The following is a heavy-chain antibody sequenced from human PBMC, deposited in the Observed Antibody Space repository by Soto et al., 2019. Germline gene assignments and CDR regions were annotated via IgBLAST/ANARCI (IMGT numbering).Heavy chain of an antibody. D-gene: IGHD6-6*01. J-gene: IGHJ4*02. Sequence: SETLSLTCTVSGGSISSGEYYRSWIRQPPGKGLEWIGYIYYSGSTYYNPSLKSRVAISVDTSKNQFSLKLTSVTAADTAVYYCARVKIAARPYYFDYWGQGTLVTVSS. CDR2: IYYSGST. V-gene: IGHV4-30-4*01. CDR1: GGSISSGEYY. CDR3: ARVKIAARPYYFDY.